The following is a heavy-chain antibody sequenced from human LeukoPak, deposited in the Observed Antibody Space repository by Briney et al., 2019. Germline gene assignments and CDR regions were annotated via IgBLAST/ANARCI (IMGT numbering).Heavy chain of an antibody. Sequence: GESLKISCKGSGYGFTSYWIGWVRQMGRRGLEWMGIIYPGDSDTRYSPSFQGQVTISADKSLRTAYLQWSSLKASDTAMYYCARPHFDSSGYEFDYWGQGTLVTVSS. CDR2: IYPGDSDT. J-gene: IGHJ4*02. D-gene: IGHD3-22*01. V-gene: IGHV5-51*01. CDR3: ARPHFDSSGYEFDY. CDR1: GYGFTSYW.